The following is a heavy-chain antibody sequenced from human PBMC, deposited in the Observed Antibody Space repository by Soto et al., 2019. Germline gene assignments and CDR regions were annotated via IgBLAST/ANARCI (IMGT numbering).Heavy chain of an antibody. CDR1: GGTFSSYA. V-gene: IGHV1-69*01. J-gene: IGHJ6*02. CDR2: IIPIFGTA. D-gene: IGHD2-2*01. CDR3: ARDSAPDIVVVPDADHMDV. Sequence: QVQLVQSGAEVKKPGSSVKVSCKASGGTFSSYAISWVRQAPGQGLEWMGGIIPIFGTANYAQKFQGRVTITADESTSTAYMELSSLRSEDTAVYYCARDSAPDIVVVPDADHMDVWGQGTTVTVSS.